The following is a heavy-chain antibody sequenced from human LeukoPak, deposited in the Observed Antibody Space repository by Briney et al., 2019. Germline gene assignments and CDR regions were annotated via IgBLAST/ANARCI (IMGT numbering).Heavy chain of an antibody. Sequence: GGSLRLSCAASGFIISSYAMSWVRQAPGKGLEWVSAISGSGGSTYYADSVKGRFTISRDNSKNTLYLQMNSLRAEDTAVYYCAKDKGNIGSGTLHDYWGQGTLVTVSS. CDR1: GFIISSYA. V-gene: IGHV3-23*01. J-gene: IGHJ4*02. CDR2: ISGSGGST. D-gene: IGHD6-19*01. CDR3: AKDKGNIGSGTLHDY.